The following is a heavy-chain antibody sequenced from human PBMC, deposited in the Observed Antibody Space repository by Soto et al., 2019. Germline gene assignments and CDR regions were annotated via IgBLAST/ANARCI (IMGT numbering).Heavy chain of an antibody. D-gene: IGHD6-19*01. V-gene: IGHV1-69*06. J-gene: IGHJ6*02. CDR2: IIPIFGTA. CDR3: ARDPGYSSGWYHTYYYSGMDV. Sequence: ASVKVSCKASGGTFSSYAISWVRQAPGQGLEWMGGIIPIFGTANYAQKFQGRVTITADKSTSTAYMELSSLRSEDTAVYYCARDPGYSSGWYHTYYYSGMDVWGQGTTVTVSS. CDR1: GGTFSSYA.